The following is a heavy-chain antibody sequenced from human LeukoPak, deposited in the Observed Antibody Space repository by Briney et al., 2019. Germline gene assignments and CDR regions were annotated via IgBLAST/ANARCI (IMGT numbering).Heavy chain of an antibody. CDR1: GGSFSGYY. V-gene: IGHV4-34*01. J-gene: IGHJ4*02. D-gene: IGHD4-23*01. CDR3: ARGTMTTVAYYFDY. CDR2: INHSGST. Sequence: SETLSLTCAVYGGSFSGYYWSWIRQPPGKGLEWIGEINHSGSTNYNPSLKSRVTISVDTSKNQFSLKLSSVTAADTAVYYCARGTMTTVAYYFDYWGQGTLVTVSS.